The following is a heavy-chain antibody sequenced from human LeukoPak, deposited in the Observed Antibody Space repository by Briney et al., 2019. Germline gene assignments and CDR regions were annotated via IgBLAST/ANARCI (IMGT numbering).Heavy chain of an antibody. Sequence: GSLRLSCAASGFTFSSYSMNWVRQAPGKGLEWVSSITSSSRYIYYADSVRGRFTISRDNAKSSLYLQMNSLRAEDTAVYYCARDPYSGSYGDYYYYYMDVWGKGTTVTISS. CDR1: GFTFSSYS. J-gene: IGHJ6*03. CDR3: ARDPYSGSYGDYYYYYMDV. D-gene: IGHD1-26*01. CDR2: ITSSSRYI. V-gene: IGHV3-21*01.